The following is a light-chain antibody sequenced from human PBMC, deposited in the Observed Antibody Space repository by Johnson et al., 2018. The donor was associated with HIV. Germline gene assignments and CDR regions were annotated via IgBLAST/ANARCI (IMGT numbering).Light chain of an antibody. CDR2: EDY. CDR3: GAWDSSLRTAF. J-gene: IGLJ1*01. Sequence: QSALTQPPSVSAPPGQRVNISCSGHSSNIENYFVSWYQQLPGAAPRLLIYEDYKRPSGIPDRFSGSKSGASATLGITGLQTGDEADYYCGAWDSSLRTAFFGTGTKVTVL. CDR1: SSNIENYF. V-gene: IGLV1-51*02.